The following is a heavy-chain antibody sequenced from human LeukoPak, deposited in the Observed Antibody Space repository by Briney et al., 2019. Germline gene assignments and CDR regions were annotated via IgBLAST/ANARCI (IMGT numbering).Heavy chain of an antibody. CDR1: GYTFTGYY. J-gene: IGHJ6*02. D-gene: IGHD5-18*01. CDR3: ARSDIIQAVNYGMDV. CDR2: IIPILGIA. Sequence: ASVKVSCKASGYTFTGYYIHWVRQAPGQGLEWMGRIIPILGIANYAQKFQGRVTITADKSTSTAYMELSSLRSEDTAVYYCARSDIIQAVNYGMDVWGQGTTVTVSS. V-gene: IGHV1-69*02.